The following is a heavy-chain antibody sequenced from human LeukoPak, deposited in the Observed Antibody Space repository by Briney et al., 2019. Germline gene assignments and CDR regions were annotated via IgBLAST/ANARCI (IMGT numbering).Heavy chain of an antibody. Sequence: GGSLRLSCAASGFTFSSYAMSWVRQAPGKGLEWVSAISGSGGNTYYADSVKGRFTISRDNSKNTLYLQMNSLRAEDTALYYCAKQFGGCFDYWGQGTLVTVSS. D-gene: IGHD6-19*01. V-gene: IGHV3-23*01. CDR1: GFTFSSYA. CDR2: ISGSGGNT. J-gene: IGHJ4*02. CDR3: AKQFGGCFDY.